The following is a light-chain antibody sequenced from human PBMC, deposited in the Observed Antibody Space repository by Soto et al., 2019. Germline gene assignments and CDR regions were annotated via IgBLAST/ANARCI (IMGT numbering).Light chain of an antibody. Sequence: QAALSHPASVSWSPGQSITISCTGNSSDVGGFEYVSWYQHQPGKAPKLIISDVTKRPSGVSNRFSGSKSGNTASLTISGIQAEDEGDYYCGSITRSSTSVFGTGTKVTVL. CDR3: GSITRSSTSV. CDR1: SSDVGGFEY. CDR2: DVT. V-gene: IGLV2-14*01. J-gene: IGLJ1*01.